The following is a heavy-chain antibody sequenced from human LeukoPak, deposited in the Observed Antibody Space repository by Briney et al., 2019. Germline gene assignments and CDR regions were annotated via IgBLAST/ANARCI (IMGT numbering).Heavy chain of an antibody. CDR2: IRYDGSNK. V-gene: IGHV3-30*02. Sequence: GGSLRLSCAASGFTFSSYGMHWVRQAPGKGLEGVAFIRYDGSNKYYADSVKVRFTISRDNSKNTLYLQMNSLRAEATAVYYCAKDSVNYYDSSEDYWGQGTLVTVSS. CDR1: GFTFSSYG. CDR3: AKDSVNYYDSSEDY. J-gene: IGHJ4*02. D-gene: IGHD3-22*01.